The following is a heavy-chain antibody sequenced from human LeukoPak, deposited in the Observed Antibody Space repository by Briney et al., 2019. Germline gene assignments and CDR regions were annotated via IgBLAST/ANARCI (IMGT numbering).Heavy chain of an antibody. Sequence: GGSLRLSCAASGFTFSNYGMHWVRQAPGKGLEWVSSISSSSLYIYYADSTKGRFTISRDNAKNSLYLQMNSLRAEDTAVYYCASEHSGNYYRPFDYWGQGTLVTVSS. CDR1: GFTFSNYG. CDR3: ASEHSGNYYRPFDY. V-gene: IGHV3-21*01. D-gene: IGHD1-26*01. J-gene: IGHJ4*02. CDR2: ISSSSLYI.